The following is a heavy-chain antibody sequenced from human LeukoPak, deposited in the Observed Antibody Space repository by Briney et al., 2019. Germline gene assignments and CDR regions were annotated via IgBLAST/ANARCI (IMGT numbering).Heavy chain of an antibody. J-gene: IGHJ4*02. CDR2: ISYDGSNK. CDR1: GFTFSSYA. CDR3: AKGIEIAVAGTFDY. Sequence: PGRSLRLSCAASGFTFSSYAMHWVRQAPGKGLEWVAVISYDGSNKYYADSVKGRFTISRDNSKNTLYLQMNSLRAEDTALYYCAKGIEIAVAGTFDYWGQGTLVTVSS. V-gene: IGHV3-30-3*01. D-gene: IGHD6-19*01.